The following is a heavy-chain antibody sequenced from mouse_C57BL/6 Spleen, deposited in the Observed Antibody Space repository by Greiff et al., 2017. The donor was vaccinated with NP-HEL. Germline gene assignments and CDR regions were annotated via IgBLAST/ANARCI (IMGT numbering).Heavy chain of an antibody. D-gene: IGHD2-2*01. Sequence: VQLQQPGAELVRPGSSVKLSCKASGYTFTSYWMDWVKQRPGQGLEWIGNIYPSDSETHYNQKFKDKATLTVDKSSSTAYMQLSSLTSEDSAVYYCARRGYDGYFDVWGTGTTVTVSS. CDR1: GYTFTSYW. CDR3: ARRGYDGYFDV. J-gene: IGHJ1*03. CDR2: IYPSDSET. V-gene: IGHV1-61*01.